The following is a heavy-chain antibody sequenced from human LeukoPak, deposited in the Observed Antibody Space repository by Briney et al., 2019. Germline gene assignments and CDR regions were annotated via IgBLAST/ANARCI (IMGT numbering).Heavy chain of an antibody. V-gene: IGHV1-8*01. Sequence: ASVKVSCKASGYTFTSYDINWVRQATGQGLELMGWMNPNSGNTGYAQKFQGRVTMTRNTSVTTAYMELSSLTSEDTAVYYCARPLSSGWSTGHYGMDVWGQGTTVTVSS. J-gene: IGHJ6*02. CDR3: ARPLSSGWSTGHYGMDV. CDR2: MNPNSGNT. D-gene: IGHD6-19*01. CDR1: GYTFTSYD.